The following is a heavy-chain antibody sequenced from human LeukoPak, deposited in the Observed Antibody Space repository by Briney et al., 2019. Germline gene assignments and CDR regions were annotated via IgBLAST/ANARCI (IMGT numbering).Heavy chain of an antibody. D-gene: IGHD2-15*01. V-gene: IGHV3-23*01. CDR1: GFTFSSYA. Sequence: GGSLRLSCAASGFTFSSYAMSWVRQAPGKGLEWVSAINHSGYTTYCADSVKGRFTISRDNSKNTLFLQMNSLRAEDTAVYYCSKVPPPYCSGGSCFDAFDIWGHGTMVTVSS. CDR2: INHSGYTT. CDR3: SKVPPPYCSGGSCFDAFDI. J-gene: IGHJ3*02.